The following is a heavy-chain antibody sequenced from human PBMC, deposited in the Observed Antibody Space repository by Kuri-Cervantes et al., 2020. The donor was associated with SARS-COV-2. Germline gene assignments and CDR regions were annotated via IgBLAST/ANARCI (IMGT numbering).Heavy chain of an antibody. D-gene: IGHD2-21*01. CDR2: ISRSSSYI. V-gene: IGHV3-21*01. CDR1: GFTFSSYS. J-gene: IGHJ4*02. Sequence: GGSLRLSCAASGFTFSSYSMNWVRQAPGKGLEWVSSISRSSSYIYYADSVKGRFTISRDNAKNSLYLQMNSLRAEDTAVYYCASGGANKGCGYWGQGTLVTVSS. CDR3: ASGGANKGCGY.